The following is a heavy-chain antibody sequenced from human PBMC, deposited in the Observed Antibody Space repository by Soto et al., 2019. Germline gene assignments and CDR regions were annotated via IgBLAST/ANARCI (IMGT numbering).Heavy chain of an antibody. Sequence: QVQLVESGGGVVQPGRSLRLSCAGSAFTFSSYAMYWVRQAPGKGLEWVALISNDGSNKYYADSVKGRFTISRDNSKNTLYLQMNSLRAEDTAVYYCAKPPSDYYDSSGYLDYWGQGTLVTVSS. V-gene: IGHV3-30*04. D-gene: IGHD3-22*01. CDR2: ISNDGSNK. J-gene: IGHJ4*02. CDR1: AFTFSSYA. CDR3: AKPPSDYYDSSGYLDY.